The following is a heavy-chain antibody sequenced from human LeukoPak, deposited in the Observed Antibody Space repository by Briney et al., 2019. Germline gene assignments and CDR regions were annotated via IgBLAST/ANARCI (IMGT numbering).Heavy chain of an antibody. CDR3: ARDSSGYAY. V-gene: IGHV3-7*01. J-gene: IGHJ4*02. Sequence: SGGSLRLSCAASGFTFSSSWMSWVRQAPGKWLEWVANTNQVGSEEYYVDSVKGRFTISRDNAKNSLYLQMNSLRAEDTAVYYCARDSSGYAYWGQGTLVTVSS. CDR2: TNQVGSEE. D-gene: IGHD3-22*01. CDR1: GFTFSSSW.